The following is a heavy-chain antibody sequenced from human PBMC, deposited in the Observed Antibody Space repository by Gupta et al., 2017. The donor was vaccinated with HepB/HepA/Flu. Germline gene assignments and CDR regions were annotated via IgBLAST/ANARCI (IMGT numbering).Heavy chain of an antibody. D-gene: IGHD4-17*01. CDR3: AKGLHDYGDEGY. CDR2: ISYDGSNK. CDR1: GFAFSSYG. J-gene: IGHJ4*02. V-gene: IGHV3-30*18. Sequence: QVQLVESGGGVVQPGRSLRLSCAASGFAFSSYGMHWVRQAPGKGLEWVAVISYDGSNKYYADSVKGRFTISRDNSKNTLYLQMNSLRAEDTAVYYCAKGLHDYGDEGYWGQGTLVTVSS.